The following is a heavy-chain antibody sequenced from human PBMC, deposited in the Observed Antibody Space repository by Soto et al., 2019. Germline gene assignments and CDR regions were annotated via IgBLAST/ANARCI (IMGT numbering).Heavy chain of an antibody. V-gene: IGHV4-31*03. D-gene: IGHD3-9*01. Sequence: SETLSLTCTVSGGSISSGGYYWSWIRQHPGKGLEWIGYIYYSGSTYYNPSLKSRVTISVDTSKNRFSLKLSSVTAADTAVYYCARARVYDIFTGYYYPGVFDYWGQGTLVTVSS. CDR3: ARARVYDIFTGYYYPGVFDY. CDR1: GGSISSGGYY. CDR2: IYYSGST. J-gene: IGHJ4*02.